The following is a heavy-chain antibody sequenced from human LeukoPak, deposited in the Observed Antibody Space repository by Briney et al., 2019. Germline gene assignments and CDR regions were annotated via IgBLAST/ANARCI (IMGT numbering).Heavy chain of an antibody. D-gene: IGHD1-26*01. CDR3: ARLAQRYSGSYPDY. V-gene: IGHV1-18*01. Sequence: ASVKVSCKASGYTFTSYGISWVRQAPGQGLEWMGWSSAYNGNTNYAQNLQGRVTMTTDTATSTAYMELGSLRSDDTAVYYCARLAQRYSGSYPDYWGQGTLVTVSS. J-gene: IGHJ4*02. CDR1: GYTFTSYG. CDR2: SSAYNGNT.